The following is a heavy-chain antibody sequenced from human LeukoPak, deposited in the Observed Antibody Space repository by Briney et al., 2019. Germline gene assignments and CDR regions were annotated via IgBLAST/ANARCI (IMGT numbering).Heavy chain of an antibody. CDR1: GFTFSSNT. CDR2: ISGSGSTI. V-gene: IGHV3-48*04. Sequence: GGSLRLSCATSGFTFSSNTMSWVRQAPGRGLEWVSVISGSGSTIYYADSVKGRFTISRDNAKNSLYLQMNSLRAEDTAVYYCARTMGYSSSWSRSGFDYWGQGTLVTVSS. CDR3: ARTMGYSSSWSRSGFDY. J-gene: IGHJ4*02. D-gene: IGHD6-13*01.